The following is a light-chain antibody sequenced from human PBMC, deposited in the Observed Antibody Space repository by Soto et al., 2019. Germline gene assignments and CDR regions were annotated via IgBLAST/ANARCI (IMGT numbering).Light chain of an antibody. CDR2: DAS. CDR1: QNVKTN. CDR3: QQYDGWPLT. Sequence: EIVMTQSPATLSVSPGEGASLSCWASQNVKTNFAWYQQKPGQTPRLLIFDASIRAAGVPARFSGSGSGTEFTLTINSLQSDDFATYYCQQYDGWPLTFGGGTKVDI. V-gene: IGKV3-15*01. J-gene: IGKJ4*01.